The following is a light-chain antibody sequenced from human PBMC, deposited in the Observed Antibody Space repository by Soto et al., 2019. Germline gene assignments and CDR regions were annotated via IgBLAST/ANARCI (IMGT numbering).Light chain of an antibody. CDR2: EVS. CDR1: SSDVGGYNY. Sequence: QSALTQPASVSGSPGQSITISCTGTSSDVGGYNYVSWYQHHPGKAPKLMIYEVSNRPSGVSNRFSGSKSGNTASLTISGLQAEDEADYYCSSYTSSSTRNVVFGGGTQLTVL. CDR3: SSYTSSSTRNVV. J-gene: IGLJ2*01. V-gene: IGLV2-14*01.